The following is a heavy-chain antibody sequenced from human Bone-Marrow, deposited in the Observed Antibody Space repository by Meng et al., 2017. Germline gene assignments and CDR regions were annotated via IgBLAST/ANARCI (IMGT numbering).Heavy chain of an antibody. CDR1: GYSFTSYW. J-gene: IGHJ4*02. CDR3: ARGIVGSSWFGELFFGNNGQVDY. V-gene: IGHV5-51*01. CDR2: IYPGDSDT. Sequence: KVSCKGSGYSFTSYWIGWVRQMPGKGLEWMGIIYPGDSDTRYSPSFQGQVTISADKSISTAYLQWSSLKASDTAMYYCARGIVGSSWFGELFFGNNGQVDYWGQGTLVTVSS. D-gene: IGHD3-10*01.